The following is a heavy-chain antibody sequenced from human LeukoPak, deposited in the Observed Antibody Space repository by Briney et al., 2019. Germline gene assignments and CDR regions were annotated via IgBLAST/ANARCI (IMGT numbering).Heavy chain of an antibody. CDR3: ANIYPHYSSSWGGY. D-gene: IGHD6-13*01. CDR2: INHSGST. V-gene: IGHV4-34*01. Sequence: SETLSLTCAVYGGSFSGYYWSWIRQPPGKGLEWIGEINHSGSTNYNPSLKSRVTISVDTSKNQFSLKLSSVTAADTAVYYCANIYPHYSSSWGGYWGQGTLVTVSS. J-gene: IGHJ4*02. CDR1: GGSFSGYY.